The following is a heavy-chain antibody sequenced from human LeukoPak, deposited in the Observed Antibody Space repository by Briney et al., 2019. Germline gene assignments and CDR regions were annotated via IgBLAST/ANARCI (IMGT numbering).Heavy chain of an antibody. J-gene: IGHJ4*02. CDR3: ARGKWLDRYYFDY. CDR2: IYLSGST. CDR1: GGSISSGGYS. D-gene: IGHD6-19*01. V-gene: IGHV4-30-2*01. Sequence: SQTLSLTCAVSGGSISSGGYSWRWIRQPPGKGLEWVGYIYLSGSTYYNPSLKSRVTISVDRSKNQCSLKLSSVTAADTAVYYCARGKWLDRYYFDYWGQGTLVTVSS.